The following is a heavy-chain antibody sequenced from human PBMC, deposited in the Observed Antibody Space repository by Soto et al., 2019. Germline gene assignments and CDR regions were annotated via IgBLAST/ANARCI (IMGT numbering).Heavy chain of an antibody. Sequence: EVQLVESGGGLVQPGGSLRLSCAASGFTFSNYLMHWVRQGPGKGLVWVSRIDSDGSDTIYADSVKGRFTISRDNAKNTLFLQMHSLRAEEMGVYYCASDGYIGFDYWGQGTLVTVSS. D-gene: IGHD5-12*01. CDR3: ASDGYIGFDY. CDR1: GFTFSNYL. V-gene: IGHV3-74*01. J-gene: IGHJ4*02. CDR2: IDSDGSDT.